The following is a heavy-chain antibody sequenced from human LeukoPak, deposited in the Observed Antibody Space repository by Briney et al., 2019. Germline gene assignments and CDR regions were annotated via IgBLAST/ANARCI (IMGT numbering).Heavy chain of an antibody. CDR1: GYTFTSYA. V-gene: IGHV7-4-1*02. CDR3: ARDRGVTIFGVAYWFDP. CDR2: INTNTGSP. D-gene: IGHD3-3*01. J-gene: IGHJ5*02. Sequence: GASVNVSCKASGYTFTSYAMNWVRQAPGQGLEWMGWINTNTGSPTYAQGFTGRFVFSLDTSVSTAYLQISSLKAEDTAVYYCARDRGVTIFGVAYWFDPWGQGTLVTVSS.